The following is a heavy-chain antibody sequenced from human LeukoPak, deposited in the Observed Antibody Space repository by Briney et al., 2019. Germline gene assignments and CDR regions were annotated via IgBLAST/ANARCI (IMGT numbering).Heavy chain of an antibody. J-gene: IGHJ4*02. D-gene: IGHD3/OR15-3a*01. V-gene: IGHV3-48*02. Sequence: GGSLRLSCAASGFTFSSRSLNWVRQAPWKGLEWVGHISGSGDTVYYADSVKGRFTVSRDNARDSLYLQVNGLGDEDMAVYYCTTGTPPDCWGQGTLVTVSS. CDR3: TTGTPPDC. CDR1: GFTFSSRS. CDR2: ISGSGDTV.